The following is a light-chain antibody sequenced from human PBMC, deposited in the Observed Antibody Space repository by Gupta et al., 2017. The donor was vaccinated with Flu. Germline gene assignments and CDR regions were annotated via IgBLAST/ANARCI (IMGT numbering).Light chain of an antibody. Sequence: SYVLTQPPSVSVAPGQTARITCGGDNIGSKSVHWYQQKPGQAPALVVYDDSDRPSGIPERFSGANSWNTATLIVYKVEAGDEAVYFWQVWLISSEHLRVFGGGTKLTVL. CDR3: QVWLISSEHLRV. J-gene: IGLJ3*02. CDR1: NIGSKS. V-gene: IGLV3-21*02. CDR2: DDS.